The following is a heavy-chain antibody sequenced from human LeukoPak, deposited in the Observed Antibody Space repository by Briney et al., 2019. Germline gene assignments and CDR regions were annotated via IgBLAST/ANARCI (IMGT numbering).Heavy chain of an antibody. D-gene: IGHD6-19*01. J-gene: IGHJ4*02. CDR2: IRYDRSNK. CDR1: GFTFSNYD. V-gene: IGHV3-30*02. CDR3: AKGGSSAWYYFDY. Sequence: GGSLRLSCAASGFTFSNYDMHWVRQAPGKGLEWVAFIRYDRSNKYYADSVKGRFPISRDNSKNTLYLQMNSLRAEDTAVYYCAKGGSSAWYYFDYWGQGTLVTVSS.